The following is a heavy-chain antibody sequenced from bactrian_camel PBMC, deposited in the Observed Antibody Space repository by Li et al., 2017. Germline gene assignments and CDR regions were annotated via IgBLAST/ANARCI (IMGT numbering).Heavy chain of an antibody. J-gene: IGHJ4*01. D-gene: IGHD6*01. V-gene: IGHV3S55*01. CDR1: GYTYSTYC. CDR2: VNGDGST. CDR3: ASAAYNSNWSRLEKRYYKY. Sequence: HVQLVESGGGSVQAGGSLRLSCAASGYTYSTYCMGWFRQAPGKEREGVATVNGDGSTAYADSVKGRFIISKDNAKNTLYLQMNSPKPEDTAMYCCASAAYNSNWSRLEKRYYKYWGQGTQVTVS.